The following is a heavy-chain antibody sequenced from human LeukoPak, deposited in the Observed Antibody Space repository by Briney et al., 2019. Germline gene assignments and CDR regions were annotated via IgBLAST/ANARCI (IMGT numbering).Heavy chain of an antibody. J-gene: IGHJ6*02. V-gene: IGHV3-23*01. CDR1: RFAFSNYG. Sequence: GGSLRLSCAVSRFAFSNYGMGWVRQAPGKGLEWVSAISGSGGSTYYADSVKGRFTISRDNSKNTLYLQMNSLRAEDTAVYYCARAPPSYYYYYGMDVWGQGTTVTVSS. CDR2: ISGSGGST. CDR3: ARAPPSYYYYYGMDV.